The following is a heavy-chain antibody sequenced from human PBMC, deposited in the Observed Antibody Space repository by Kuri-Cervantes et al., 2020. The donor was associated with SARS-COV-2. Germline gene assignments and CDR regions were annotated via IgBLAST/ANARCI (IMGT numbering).Heavy chain of an antibody. CDR2: ISSSSSTI. Sequence: LSLTCAASGFTFSSYSMNWVRQAPGKGLEWVSYISSSSSTIYYADSVKGRFTISRDNAKNTLYLQMNSLRAEDTAVYYCARDDRGYWGQGTLVTVSS. CDR3: ARDDRGY. J-gene: IGHJ4*02. D-gene: IGHD3-22*01. CDR1: GFTFSSYS. V-gene: IGHV3-48*01.